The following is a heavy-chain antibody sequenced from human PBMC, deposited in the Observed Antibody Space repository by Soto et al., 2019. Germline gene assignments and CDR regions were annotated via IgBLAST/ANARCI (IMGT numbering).Heavy chain of an antibody. Sequence: EVQLVESGGGLVKPGGSLRLSCAASGFTFSNAWMNWVRQAPGKGLEWVGRIKSKTDGGTTDYAAPVKGRFTISRDDSKNTLYLQMNSLKTEDTAVYYCTTDWQLWSPYYYYYYGMDVWGQGTTVTVSS. CDR3: TTDWQLWSPYYYYYYGMDV. D-gene: IGHD5-18*01. CDR1: GFTFSNAW. V-gene: IGHV3-15*07. CDR2: IKSKTDGGTT. J-gene: IGHJ6*02.